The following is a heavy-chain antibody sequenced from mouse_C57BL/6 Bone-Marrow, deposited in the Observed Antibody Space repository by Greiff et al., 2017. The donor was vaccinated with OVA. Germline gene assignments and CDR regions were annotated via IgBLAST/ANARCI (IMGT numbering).Heavy chain of an antibody. Sequence: QVQLQQSGAELVMPGASVKLSCKASGYTFTSYWMHWVKQRPGQGLEWIGEIDPSDSYTNYNQKFKGKSTLTVDKSSSTAYMQLSSLTSEDSAVYYCAREEGMSDYPFFDYWGQGTTLTVSS. D-gene: IGHD2-4*01. CDR3: AREEGMSDYPFFDY. V-gene: IGHV1-69*01. J-gene: IGHJ2*01. CDR1: GYTFTSYW. CDR2: IDPSDSYT.